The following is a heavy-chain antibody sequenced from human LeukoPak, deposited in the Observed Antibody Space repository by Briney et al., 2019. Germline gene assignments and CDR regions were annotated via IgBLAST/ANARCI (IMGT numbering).Heavy chain of an antibody. Sequence: GGSLRLSCAASGFTFSSYNMNWVRQAPGQGLEWVSYISSSSSTIYYADSVKGRFTISRDNAKNSLYLQMNSLRDEDTAVYYCARGYCSGGSCYEFDYWGQGTLVTVSS. V-gene: IGHV3-48*02. CDR2: ISSSSSTI. J-gene: IGHJ4*02. CDR1: GFTFSSYN. CDR3: ARGYCSGGSCYEFDY. D-gene: IGHD2-15*01.